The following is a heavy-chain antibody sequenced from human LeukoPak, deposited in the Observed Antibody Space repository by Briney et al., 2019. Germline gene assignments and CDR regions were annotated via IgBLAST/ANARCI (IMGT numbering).Heavy chain of an antibody. Sequence: GESLRISCKGSGYNFPSYWITWVRQMPGKGLEWMGRIDPSDSSTNYSPSFQGHATISTDKSISTAYLQWSSLQASDTAIYYCARGGRQIVVTAAVIDYWGQGTLVTVSS. D-gene: IGHD2-2*01. J-gene: IGHJ4*02. V-gene: IGHV5-10-1*01. CDR3: ARGGRQIVVTAAVIDY. CDR1: GYNFPSYW. CDR2: IDPSDSST.